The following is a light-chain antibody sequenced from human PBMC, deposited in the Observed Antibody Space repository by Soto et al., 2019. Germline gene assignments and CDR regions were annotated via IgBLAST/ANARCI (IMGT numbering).Light chain of an antibody. CDR3: QHCSNWPFR. CDR2: DAS. J-gene: IGKJ5*01. Sequence: GLIQYPATLSLSPGERSTLSCRASQSVSSYLAWYQQKPGQAPRLLIYDASNRATGIPARFSGSGSGTDFTLTISSLEPEDFALYYCQHCSNWPFRFGEGARLEI. V-gene: IGKV3-11*01. CDR1: QSVSSY.